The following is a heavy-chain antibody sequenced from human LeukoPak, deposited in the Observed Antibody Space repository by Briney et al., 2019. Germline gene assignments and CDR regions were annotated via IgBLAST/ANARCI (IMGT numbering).Heavy chain of an antibody. CDR3: ARSAVSGSTAHDY. D-gene: IGHD6-19*01. V-gene: IGHV1-69*13. CDR2: IIPFFGSA. CDR1: LGTFASYA. Sequence: SVTVSRKASLGTFASYAISRVRQAAGPEVEGMGGIIPFFGSAKYAQTLRGRVTITADESTSIAYMELSSLRSEDTAVYYCARSAVSGSTAHDYGGQGTRVTVSS. J-gene: IGHJ4*02.